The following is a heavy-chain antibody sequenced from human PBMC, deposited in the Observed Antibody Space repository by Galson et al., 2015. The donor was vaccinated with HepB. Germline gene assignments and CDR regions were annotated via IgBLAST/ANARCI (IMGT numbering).Heavy chain of an antibody. V-gene: IGHV7-4-1*02. Sequence: SVKVSCKASGYTFTSYAMNWVRQAPGQGLEWMGWINTNTGNPTYAQGFTGRFVFSLDTSVSTAYLQISSLKAEDTAVYYCAREGSSGYYYDSSGYSGPEFFDYWGQGTLVTVSS. CDR3: AREGSSGYYYDSSGYSGPEFFDY. J-gene: IGHJ4*02. CDR2: INTNTGNP. CDR1: GYTFTSYA. D-gene: IGHD3-22*01.